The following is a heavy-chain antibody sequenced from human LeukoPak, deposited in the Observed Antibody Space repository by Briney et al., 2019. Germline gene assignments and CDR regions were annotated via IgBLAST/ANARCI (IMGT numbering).Heavy chain of an antibody. CDR1: GFTFSNFW. J-gene: IGHJ4*02. CDR3: ARGGQELDN. V-gene: IGHV3-7*01. D-gene: IGHD1-26*01. CDR2: IKQDETEK. Sequence: GGSLRLSCTASGFTFSNFWMGWVRQAPGKGLEWVANIKQDETEKFYLGSVKGRFTISRDNAKNSLYLQMSSLRADDTAVYYCARGGQELDNWGQGTLVTVSS.